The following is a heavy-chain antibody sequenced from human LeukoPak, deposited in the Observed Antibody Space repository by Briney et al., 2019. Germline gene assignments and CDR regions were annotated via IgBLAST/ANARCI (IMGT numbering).Heavy chain of an antibody. CDR3: ARSGYYGSGSYYRGYYYYGMDV. J-gene: IGHJ6*04. CDR1: GYTFTSYG. V-gene: IGHV1-18*04. D-gene: IGHD3-10*01. CDR2: ISAYNGNT. Sequence: ASVKVSCKAAGYTFTSYGVIWVRQAPGQGLEWMGWISAYNGNTNYAQKLQGRVTMTTDTSTSTAYMELRSLRSDDTAVYYCARSGYYGSGSYYRGYYYYGMDVWGKGTTVTVSS.